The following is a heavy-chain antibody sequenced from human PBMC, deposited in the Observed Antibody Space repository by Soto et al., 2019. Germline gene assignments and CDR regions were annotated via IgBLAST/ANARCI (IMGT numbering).Heavy chain of an antibody. Sequence: PSANLSLTCTVSVYSIGNSHWSWIRQPPGEGLEWIGLTFSRGSATYNPSLKSRVTISVDTSKNQLSLKLTSVTAADTAVYFCARHKPRILPAIAVRSIWRDRATAIAKYF. CDR2: TFSRGSA. J-gene: IGHJ1*01. CDR3: ARHKPRILPAIAVRSIWRDRATAIAKYF. V-gene: IGHV4-4*09. D-gene: IGHD2-21*01. CDR1: VYSIGNSH.